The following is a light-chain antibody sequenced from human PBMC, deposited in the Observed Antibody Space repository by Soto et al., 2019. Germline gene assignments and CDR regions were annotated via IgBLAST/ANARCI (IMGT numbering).Light chain of an antibody. CDR1: QTLLRGY. CDR3: QHYDGSWT. Sequence: EVTLTQSPATVSVSPGETXTLSCGASQTLLRGYLAWYQQRHGLAPRLIIYDVSRRATGIPDRFSGSGSGTDFTLSISRVEPEDFAVYYCQHYDGSWTFGQGTKVDIK. J-gene: IGKJ1*01. CDR2: DVS. V-gene: IGKV3D-20*01.